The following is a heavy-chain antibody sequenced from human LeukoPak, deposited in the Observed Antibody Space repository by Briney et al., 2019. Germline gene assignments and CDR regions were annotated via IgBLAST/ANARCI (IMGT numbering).Heavy chain of an antibody. Sequence: GGSLRLSCAASGFTFSSYWMSWVRQAPGKGLEWVANIKQDGSEKYYVDSVKGRFTISRDNAKNSLYLQMNSLRAEDTAVYYCARGGSDTAGYYYGMDVWGQGTTVTVSS. J-gene: IGHJ6*02. CDR2: IKQDGSEK. D-gene: IGHD5-18*01. CDR1: GFTFSSYW. CDR3: ARGGSDTAGYYYGMDV. V-gene: IGHV3-7*01.